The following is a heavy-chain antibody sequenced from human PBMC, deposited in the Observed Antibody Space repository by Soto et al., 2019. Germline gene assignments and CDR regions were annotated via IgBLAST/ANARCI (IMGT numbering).Heavy chain of an antibody. CDR2: MSYDGSNE. Sequence: QVQLVESGGGVVQPGRSLRLSGAASGFTFSHYAMHWVRQAPGKGLEWVALMSYDGSNEYYADSVKGRFTLSRDNSKNTLYLQMNSLRAEDTAVYYCAKDGSHNFDYWGQGTLVTVSS. CDR1: GFTFSHYA. V-gene: IGHV3-30*18. J-gene: IGHJ4*02. CDR3: AKDGSHNFDY. D-gene: IGHD1-26*01.